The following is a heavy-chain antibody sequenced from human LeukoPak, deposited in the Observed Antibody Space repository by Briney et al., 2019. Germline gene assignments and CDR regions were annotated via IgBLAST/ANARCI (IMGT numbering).Heavy chain of an antibody. CDR1: GYTFTSYD. V-gene: IGHV1-8*01. CDR3: ARGKRITIFGVVILRPKTYNWFDP. J-gene: IGHJ5*02. Sequence: WASVKVSCKASGYTFTSYDINWVRQATGQGLEWMGWMNPNSGNTGYAQKFQGRVTMTRNTSISTAYMELSSLRSEGTAVYYCARGKRITIFGVVILRPKTYNWFDPWGQGTLVTVSS. CDR2: MNPNSGNT. D-gene: IGHD3-3*01.